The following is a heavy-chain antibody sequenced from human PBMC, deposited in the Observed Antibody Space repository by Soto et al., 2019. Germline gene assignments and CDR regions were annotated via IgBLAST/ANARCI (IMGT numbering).Heavy chain of an antibody. CDR3: VRVSWASLEHGSN. J-gene: IGHJ4*02. Sequence: SETLSLTCAVSGLSISSYNWWSWVRQAPGKGLEWIGEIFHTGSTNYNPSLRSRVSISVDTSKNQFSLDLSFMTAADTAVYYCVRVSWASLEHGSNWGQGTLVTVSS. D-gene: IGHD3-10*01. CDR2: IFHTGST. CDR1: GLSISSYNW. V-gene: IGHV4-4*02.